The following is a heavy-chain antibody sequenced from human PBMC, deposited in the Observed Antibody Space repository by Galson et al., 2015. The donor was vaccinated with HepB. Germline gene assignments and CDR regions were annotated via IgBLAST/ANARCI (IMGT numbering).Heavy chain of an antibody. Sequence: SLRLSCAASGFIFNSSAMTWVRQAPGKGLEWVAFISYDGSNKYYADSVKGRFTISRDNSKNTLYLQMNSLRPEDTAVYYCAREPYSSGWSKRGRYFDYWGQGALVTVSS. D-gene: IGHD6-19*01. CDR1: GFIFNSSA. V-gene: IGHV3-30-3*01. CDR3: AREPYSSGWSKRGRYFDY. CDR2: ISYDGSNK. J-gene: IGHJ4*02.